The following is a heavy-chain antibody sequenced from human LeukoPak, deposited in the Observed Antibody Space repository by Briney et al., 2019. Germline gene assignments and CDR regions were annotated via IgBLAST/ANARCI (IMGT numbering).Heavy chain of an antibody. CDR3: AKVDDILTGYYLDY. J-gene: IGHJ4*02. CDR1: GFSFSSYA. D-gene: IGHD3-9*01. CDR2: ISGSGGST. Sequence: GGSLRLSCAASGFSFSSYAMSWVSQAPGKGLEWVSPISGSGGSTYYADSVKGRFTISRDNSKNTLYLQMNSLRAEDTAVYYCAKVDDILTGYYLDYWGQGTLVTVSS. V-gene: IGHV3-23*01.